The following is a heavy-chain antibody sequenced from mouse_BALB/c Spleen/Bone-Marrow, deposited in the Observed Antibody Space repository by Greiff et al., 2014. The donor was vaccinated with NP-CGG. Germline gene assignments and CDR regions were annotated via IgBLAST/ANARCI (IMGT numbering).Heavy chain of an antibody. V-gene: IGHV14-1*02. J-gene: IGHJ3*01. CDR1: GFNIKDNY. CDR3: AGGNYRFAY. CDR2: IDPENGNT. D-gene: IGHD2-1*01. Sequence: VQLKQSGAELVRPGALVKLSCKASGFNIKDNYMHWVKQRPEQGLEWIGWIDPENGNTIYDPKFQGKASITADTSSNTAYLQLSSLTSEDTAVYYCAGGNYRFAYWGQGTLVTVSA.